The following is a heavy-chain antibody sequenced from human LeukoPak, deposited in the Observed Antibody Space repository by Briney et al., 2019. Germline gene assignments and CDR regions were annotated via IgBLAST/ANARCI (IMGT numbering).Heavy chain of an antibody. D-gene: IGHD6-19*01. CDR1: GDSINSYY. V-gene: IGHV4-59*01. Sequence: SETLTLPCTVSGDSINSYYWSWIRQPPGKGLEWLGYIYYSRSTNYNPSLKSRVTISLDTSKNQFSLKLSSVTAADTALYYWARTGSGWTRGFDYWGQGTLPTVSS. CDR2: IYYSRST. CDR3: ARTGSGWTRGFDY. J-gene: IGHJ4*02.